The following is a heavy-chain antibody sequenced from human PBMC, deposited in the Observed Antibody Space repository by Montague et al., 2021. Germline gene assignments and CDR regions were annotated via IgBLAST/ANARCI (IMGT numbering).Heavy chain of an antibody. D-gene: IGHD3-10*01. V-gene: IGHV4-4*02. CDR1: GGSISSSNW. CDR2: IYHSGNT. CDR3: ARDRWFGGLSI. Sequence: SETLSLTCAVSGGSISSSNWCSWVRQPPGKGLEWIGEIYHSGNTNYNPSLKSRVTISVDKSKNQFSLKLRSVTAADTAVYYCARDRWFGGLSIWGQGTLVPVSS. J-gene: IGHJ4*02.